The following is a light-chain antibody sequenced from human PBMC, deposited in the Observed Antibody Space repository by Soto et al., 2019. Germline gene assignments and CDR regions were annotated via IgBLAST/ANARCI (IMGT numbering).Light chain of an antibody. CDR3: QQYGSSGT. Sequence: EIVLTQSPGTPSLSPGERATLSCRASQSVSSSYLAWYQQKPGQAPRLLIYGSSSRATGIPDRFSGSGSGTDFTLTIIRLEPEDFAVYYCQQYGSSGTFGQGTKVDIK. J-gene: IGKJ1*01. V-gene: IGKV3-20*01. CDR2: GSS. CDR1: QSVSSSY.